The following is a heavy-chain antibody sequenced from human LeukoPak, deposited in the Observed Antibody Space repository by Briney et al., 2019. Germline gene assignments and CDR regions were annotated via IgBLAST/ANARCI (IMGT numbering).Heavy chain of an antibody. CDR3: AGTYYAHY. CDR2: IYYSGST. V-gene: IGHV4-59*01. D-gene: IGHD3-3*01. J-gene: IGHJ4*02. Sequence: SETLSLTCTVSGGSISSYYWSWVRQPPGKGLEWIGYIYYSGSTNYNPSLKSRVTISVDTSKNQFSLKLSSVTAADTAVYYCAGTYYAHYWGQGTLVTVSS. CDR1: GGSISSYY.